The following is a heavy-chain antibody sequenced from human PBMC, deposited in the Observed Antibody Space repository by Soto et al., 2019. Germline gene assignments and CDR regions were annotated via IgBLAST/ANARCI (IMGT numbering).Heavy chain of an antibody. V-gene: IGHV3-23*01. Sequence: GGSLRLSCAASGFTFSSYAMSWVRQAPGKGLEWVSAISGSGGSTYYADSVKGRFTISRDNSKNTLYLQMNSLRAEDTAVYYCAQEYSSSSLYYYYGMDVWGQGTTVTVSS. CDR2: ISGSGGST. J-gene: IGHJ6*02. D-gene: IGHD6-6*01. CDR3: AQEYSSSSLYYYYGMDV. CDR1: GFTFSSYA.